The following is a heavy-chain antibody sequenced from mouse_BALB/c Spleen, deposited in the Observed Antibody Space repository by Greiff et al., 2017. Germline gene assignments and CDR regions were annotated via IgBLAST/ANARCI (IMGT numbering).Heavy chain of an antibody. CDR3: ARLARARDAMDY. Sequence: QVQLQQSGAELMKPGASVKISCKATGYTFSSYWIEWVKQRPGHGLEWIGEILPGSGSTNYNEKFKGKATFTANTSSNTAYMQLSSLTSEDSAVYYCARLARARDAMDYWGQGTSVTVSS. J-gene: IGHJ4*01. V-gene: IGHV1-9*01. CDR1: GYTFSSYW. CDR2: ILPGSGST. D-gene: IGHD3-1*01.